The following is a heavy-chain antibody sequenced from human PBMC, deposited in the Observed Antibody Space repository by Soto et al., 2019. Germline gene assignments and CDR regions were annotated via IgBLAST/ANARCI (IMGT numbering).Heavy chain of an antibody. CDR2: INHSGST. J-gene: IGHJ4*02. V-gene: IGHV4-34*01. CDR3: ARDRMFDY. CDR1: GGSFSGYY. Sequence: SETLSLTCAVYGGSFSGYYWSWIRQPPGKGLEWIGEINHSGSTNYNPSLKSRVTISVDTSKNQFSLKLSSVTAADTAVYYCARDRMFDYWGQGTLVTVSS.